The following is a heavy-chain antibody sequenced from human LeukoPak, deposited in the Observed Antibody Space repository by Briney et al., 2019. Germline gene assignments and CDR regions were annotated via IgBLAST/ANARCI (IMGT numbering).Heavy chain of an antibody. D-gene: IGHD2-2*02. CDR1: GYTFTSYD. J-gene: IGHJ6*03. CDR3: ARPRRVVPAAIAYCYYYMDV. Sequence: ASVKVSCKASGYTFTSYDINWVRQATGQGLEWMGWMNPNSGNTGYAQKFQGRVTMTRNTSISTAYMELSSLRSEDTAVYYCARPRRVVPAAIAYCYYYMDVWGKGTTVTVSS. V-gene: IGHV1-8*01. CDR2: MNPNSGNT.